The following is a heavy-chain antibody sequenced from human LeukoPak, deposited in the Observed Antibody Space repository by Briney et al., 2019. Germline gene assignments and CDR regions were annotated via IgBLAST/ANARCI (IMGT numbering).Heavy chain of an antibody. V-gene: IGHV3-23*01. CDR2: ISGSGGST. D-gene: IGHD3-10*02. CDR3: AELGITMIGGV. J-gene: IGHJ6*04. CDR1: GFTFSNYA. Sequence: GGSLRLSCAASGFTFSNYAMSWVRQAPGKGLEWVSAISGSGGSTYYADSVKGRFTISRDNAKNSLYLQMNSLRAEDTAVYHCAELGITMIGGVWGKGTTVTISS.